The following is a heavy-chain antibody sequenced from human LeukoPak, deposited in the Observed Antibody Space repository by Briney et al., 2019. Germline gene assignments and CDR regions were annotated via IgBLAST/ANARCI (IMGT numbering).Heavy chain of an antibody. D-gene: IGHD4-17*01. CDR2: ISGSGGST. J-gene: IGHJ1*01. CDR1: GFTFSSYA. CDR3: AKDYGDYDPEYFQH. Sequence: PGGSLRLSCAASGFTFSSYAMSWVRQVPGKGLEWVSAISGSGGSTYYADSVKGRFTISRDNSKNTLYLQMNSLRAEDTAVYCCAKDYGDYDPEYFQHWGQGTLVTVSS. V-gene: IGHV3-23*01.